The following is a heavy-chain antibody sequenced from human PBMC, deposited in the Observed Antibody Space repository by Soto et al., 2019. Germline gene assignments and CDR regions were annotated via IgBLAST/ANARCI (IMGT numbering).Heavy chain of an antibody. CDR3: ARVPVVLMVYAILSVGMDV. V-gene: IGHV4-34*01. J-gene: IGHJ6*02. Sequence: QVQLQQWGAGLLKPSETLSLTCAVYGGSFSGYYWSWIRQPPGKGLEWIGEINHSGSTNYNPSLKSRVTISVDTSKNQFSLKRSSVTAADTAVYYCARVPVVLMVYAILSVGMDVWGQGTTVTVSS. D-gene: IGHD2-8*01. CDR2: INHSGST. CDR1: GGSFSGYY.